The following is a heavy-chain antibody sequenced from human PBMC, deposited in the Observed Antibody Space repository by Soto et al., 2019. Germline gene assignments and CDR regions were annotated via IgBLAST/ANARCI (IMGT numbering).Heavy chain of an antibody. V-gene: IGHV4-39*01. CDR3: ARHNLLIGWFDP. CDR2: IYYSGST. Sequence: SETLSLTCTVSGGSISSSSYYWGWIRQPPGKGLEWIGSIYYSGSTYYNPSLKSRVTISVDTSKNQFSLKLSSVTAADTAVYYRARHNLLIGWFDPWGQGTLVTVSS. CDR1: GGSISSSSYY. J-gene: IGHJ5*02.